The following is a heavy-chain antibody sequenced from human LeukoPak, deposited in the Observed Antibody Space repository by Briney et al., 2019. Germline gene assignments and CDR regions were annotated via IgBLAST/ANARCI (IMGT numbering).Heavy chain of an antibody. CDR2: ISGSGGST. J-gene: IGHJ4*02. CDR3: AKDKDYYDSSGYYYHDY. D-gene: IGHD3-22*01. V-gene: IGHV3-23*01. CDR1: GFTFSSYA. Sequence: PGGSLRLSCAASGFTFSSYAMSWVRQAPGKGLEWVSAISGSGGSTYYADSVKGRFTISRDNSKNTLYLQMNSLRAEDTAVYYCAKDKDYYDSSGYYYHDYWGQGTLATVSS.